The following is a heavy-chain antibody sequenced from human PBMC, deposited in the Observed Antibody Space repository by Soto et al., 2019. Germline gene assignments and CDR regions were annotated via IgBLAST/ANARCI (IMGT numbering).Heavy chain of an antibody. J-gene: IGHJ6*02. CDR2: IGTAGDP. CDR3: ARVSRYCTNGVCYGYYYGMDV. V-gene: IGHV3-13*05. D-gene: IGHD2-8*01. Sequence: PVGSLRLSCAASGFTFSSYDMHWVRQATGKGLEWVSAIGTAGDPYYPGSVKGRFTISRENAKNSLYPQMNSLRAGDTAVYYCARVSRYCTNGVCYGYYYGMDVWGQGTTVTVSS. CDR1: GFTFSSYD.